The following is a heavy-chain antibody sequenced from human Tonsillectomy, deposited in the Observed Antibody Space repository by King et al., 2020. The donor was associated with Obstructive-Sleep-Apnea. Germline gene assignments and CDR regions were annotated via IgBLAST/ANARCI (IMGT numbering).Heavy chain of an antibody. J-gene: IGHJ4*02. D-gene: IGHD3-10*01. CDR3: ARDRVPSLLWFGYLLDY. CDR2: ISAYNGNT. V-gene: IGHV1-18*01. CDR1: GYTFISYA. Sequence: VQLVESGAEVKKPGASVKVSCKASGYTFISYAISWVRQAPGHGLEWMGWISAYNGNTKYAQKLQGRVTMTPDTSTSTAYMELRSLRSDATAVYYCARDRVPSLLWFGYLLDYWGQGTLVTVSS.